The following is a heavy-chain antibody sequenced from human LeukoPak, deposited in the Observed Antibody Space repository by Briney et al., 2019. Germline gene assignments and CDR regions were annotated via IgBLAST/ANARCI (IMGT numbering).Heavy chain of an antibody. Sequence: GESLKISCKASGYNFPTSWIGWVRQMPGKGLEWMGIIYPSDSDTRYSPSFQGLVTISADRSITTAYLRWNSLKASDTAMYFCARLRGPAVDSWGQGTLVTVSS. D-gene: IGHD6-13*01. CDR1: GYNFPTSW. J-gene: IGHJ4*02. CDR2: IYPSDSDT. V-gene: IGHV5-51*01. CDR3: ARLRGPAVDS.